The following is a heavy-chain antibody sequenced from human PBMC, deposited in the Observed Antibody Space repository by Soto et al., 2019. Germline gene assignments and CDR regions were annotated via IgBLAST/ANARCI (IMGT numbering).Heavy chain of an antibody. CDR2: ISSSGCTI. CDR1: GFTFSDYY. V-gene: IGHV3-11*01. Sequence: PGRSMRVSCAGSGFTFSDYYISWIRPAPGKMLECVSYISSSGCTIYYTDAVKGRFTISRDNAKNSLYLKMNSLRAEDMAVYYCARDYYYGHGIVPPAFDIRCQGKMVPVSS. D-gene: IGHD3-10*01. CDR3: ARDYYYGHGIVPPAFDI. J-gene: IGHJ3*02.